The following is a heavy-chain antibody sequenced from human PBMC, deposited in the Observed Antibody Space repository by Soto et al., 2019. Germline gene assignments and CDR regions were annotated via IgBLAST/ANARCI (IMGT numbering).Heavy chain of an antibody. CDR3: ARDLQRITMVRGVIITSFYGMDV. Sequence: GGSLRLSCAASGFTFSSYSMNWVHQAPGKGLEWVSSISSSSSYIYYADSVKGRFTISRDNAKNSLYLQMNSLRAEDTAVYYCARDLQRITMVRGVIITSFYGMDVWGQGTTVTVSS. CDR1: GFTFSSYS. J-gene: IGHJ6*02. V-gene: IGHV3-21*01. CDR2: ISSSSSYI. D-gene: IGHD3-10*01.